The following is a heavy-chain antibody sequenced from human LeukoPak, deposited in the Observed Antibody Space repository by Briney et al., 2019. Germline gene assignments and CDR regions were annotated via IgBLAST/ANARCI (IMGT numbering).Heavy chain of an antibody. CDR1: GDSIRSDYW. CDR2: IHSSGNT. J-gene: IGHJ3*02. V-gene: IGHV4-4*02. CDR3: TRDRGTGDLDAFHI. Sequence: TSETLSLTCGVSGDSIRSDYWRNWVRQPPGKGPEWIGEIHSSGNTNYNTSLKSRVTFSVDASKNQVSLKLTSVSAADTAVYYCTRDRGTGDLDAFHIWGQGTLVIVSS. D-gene: IGHD3/OR15-3a*01.